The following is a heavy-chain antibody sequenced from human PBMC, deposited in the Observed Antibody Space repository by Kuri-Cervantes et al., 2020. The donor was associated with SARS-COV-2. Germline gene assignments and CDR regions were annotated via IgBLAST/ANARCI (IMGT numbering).Heavy chain of an antibody. CDR1: GFTFSSYA. V-gene: IGHV3-30-3*01. Sequence: GGSLRLSCAASGFTFSSYAMHWVRQAPGKGLEWVAIISYDGNDDYYADSVKGRFTISRDNSKNTLYLQMNSPRAEDTAVYYCARVLRGYSGYELFDYWGQGTLVTVSS. D-gene: IGHD5-12*01. CDR2: ISYDGNDD. J-gene: IGHJ4*02. CDR3: ARVLRGYSGYELFDY.